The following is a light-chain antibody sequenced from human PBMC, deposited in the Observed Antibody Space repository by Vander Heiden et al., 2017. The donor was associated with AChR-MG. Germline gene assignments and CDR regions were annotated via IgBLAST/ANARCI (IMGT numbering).Light chain of an antibody. J-gene: IGLJ3*02. CDR2: DNN. CDR1: SSNIGNTL. Sequence: QSVLTHPPSVSADPGQTVTMSCSGSSSNIGNTLVSWYQPLPSTAPKLPIDDNNRRPSGIPDRFAGCKCGTAATLGTAGLETGDEADYYCGTWDSSMSAAVFGGGTKLTVL. V-gene: IGLV1-51*01. CDR3: GTWDSSMSAAV.